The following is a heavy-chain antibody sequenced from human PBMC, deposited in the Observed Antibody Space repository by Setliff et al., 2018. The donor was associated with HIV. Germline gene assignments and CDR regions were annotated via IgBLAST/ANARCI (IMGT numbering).Heavy chain of an antibody. J-gene: IGHJ4*02. CDR1: GFTFRDYA. Sequence: GGSLRLSCAASGFTFRDYAVNWVRQAPRKGLEWVSGISGTPHYAESVKGRFTISRDNSKSTVYLQMNSVTPEDSAMYYCAKFRYAIKSTYYFDSWGQGTLVTVSS. CDR3: AKFRYAIKSTYYFDS. D-gene: IGHD2-2*01. V-gene: IGHV3-23*01. CDR2: ISGTP.